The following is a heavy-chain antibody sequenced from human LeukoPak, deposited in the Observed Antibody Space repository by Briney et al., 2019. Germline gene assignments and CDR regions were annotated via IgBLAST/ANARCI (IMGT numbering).Heavy chain of an antibody. CDR2: ISYDGSNK. V-gene: IGHV3-30*19. CDR3: ARLSRDMTSPFDY. CDR1: GFTFSSYG. J-gene: IGHJ4*02. D-gene: IGHD2/OR15-2a*01. Sequence: GRSLRLSCAASGFTFSSYGMHWVRQAPGKGLEWVAVISYDGSNKYYADSVKGRFTISRDNSKNTLYLQMNSLRAEDTAVYFCARLSRDMTSPFDYWGQGTLVTVSS.